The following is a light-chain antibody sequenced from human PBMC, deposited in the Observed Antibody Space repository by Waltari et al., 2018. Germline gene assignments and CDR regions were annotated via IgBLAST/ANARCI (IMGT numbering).Light chain of an antibody. Sequence: DIQMTQSPSSLSAPVGDRVTITCRASQTTNKYLNWYQKKPGRAPKVLISVISYLHTGVPSRFSGSGSGTDFTLTISSLQPEDFATYYCQQSDSLPLTFGGGTKVEIK. CDR1: QTTNKY. CDR3: QQSDSLPLT. CDR2: VIS. J-gene: IGKJ4*01. V-gene: IGKV1-39*01.